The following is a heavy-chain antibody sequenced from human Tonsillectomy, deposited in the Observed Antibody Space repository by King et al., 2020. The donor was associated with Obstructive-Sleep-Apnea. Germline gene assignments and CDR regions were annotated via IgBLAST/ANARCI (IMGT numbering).Heavy chain of an antibody. J-gene: IGHJ4*02. D-gene: IGHD1-14*01. CDR1: GYTFNTYD. V-gene: IGHV1-8*01. CDR3: ARGQTGCDY. CDR2: MNPNSGNT. Sequence: QVQLVQSGAEVKEPGASVKVSCKASGYTFNTYDINWVRQAPGQGLEWRGWMNPNSGNTGYAQKFKGRVTMTRSTSITTADMELSSLRSDETAVYYCARGQTGCDYWGQGTLVTVSS.